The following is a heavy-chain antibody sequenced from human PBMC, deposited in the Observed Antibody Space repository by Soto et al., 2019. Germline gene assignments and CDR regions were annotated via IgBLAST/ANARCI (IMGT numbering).Heavy chain of an antibody. J-gene: IGHJ1*01. Sequence: GASVKVSCKASGGSFSSFGISWVRQAPGQGLEWMGGIIPVFGRPNYAQRFRGRLTITADESTNRVYLELIDLRSEDTAVYYFAREGSGYNLWGQGTQVTVSS. D-gene: IGHD5-12*01. CDR3: AREGSGYNL. CDR1: GGSFSSFG. V-gene: IGHV1-69*13. CDR2: IIPVFGRP.